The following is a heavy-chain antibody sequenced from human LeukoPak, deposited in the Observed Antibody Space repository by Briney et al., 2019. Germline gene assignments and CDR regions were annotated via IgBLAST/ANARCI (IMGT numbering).Heavy chain of an antibody. J-gene: IGHJ4*02. V-gene: IGHV3-23*01. CDR3: ARDRFYYDSSGYYHGYYFDY. CDR2: ITGYSEST. D-gene: IGHD3-22*01. CDR1: GFTFSSYS. Sequence: GGSLRLSCAASGFTFSSYSMNWVRQAPGKGLEWVSIITGYSESTYYADSVKGRFTISRDNSKNTLYLQMNSLRAEDTAVYYCARDRFYYDSSGYYHGYYFDYWGQGTLVTVSS.